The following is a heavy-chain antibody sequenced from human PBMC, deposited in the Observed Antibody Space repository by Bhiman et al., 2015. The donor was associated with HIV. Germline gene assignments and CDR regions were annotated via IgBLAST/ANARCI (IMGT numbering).Heavy chain of an antibody. J-gene: IGHJ4*02. CDR1: GFSFSSYA. V-gene: IGHV3-23*01. D-gene: IGHD6-19*01. CDR3: AKVRAVERGALNY. Sequence: EVRLLESGGALVQPGGSLRLSCAASGFSFSSYALSWVRQAPGKGLEWVSDIGGGGSTYYADSVKGRFTTSRDNSNNTMDLQMNSLRVEDTAVYYCAKVRAVERGALNYWGQGTLVTVSS. CDR2: IGGGGST.